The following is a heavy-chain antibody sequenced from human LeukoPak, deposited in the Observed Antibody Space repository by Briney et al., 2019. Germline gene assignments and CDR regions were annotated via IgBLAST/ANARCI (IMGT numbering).Heavy chain of an antibody. CDR3: ARASLRYSSSWGFDP. CDR1: GGTFSSYA. CDR2: IIPIFGTA. Sequence: GSSVTVSCKASGGTFSSYAISWVRQAPGQGLEWMGGIIPIFGTANYAQKFQGRVTITTDESTSTAYMELSSLRSEDTAVYYCARASLRYSSSWGFDPWGQGTLVTVSS. D-gene: IGHD6-13*01. J-gene: IGHJ5*02. V-gene: IGHV1-69*05.